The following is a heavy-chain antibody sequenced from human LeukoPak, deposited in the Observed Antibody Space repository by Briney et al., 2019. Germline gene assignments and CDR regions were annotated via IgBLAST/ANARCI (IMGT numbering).Heavy chain of an antibody. CDR1: GGTFTSYA. CDR3: AGWFGSAAFDY. D-gene: IGHD3-10*01. J-gene: IGHJ4*02. Sequence: SAKVSFKASGGTFTSYAISWVRQAPGHGLEWMGRIIPILGIANYAQKFQGRVTITADKSTSTAYRELSSLRSEDTAVYYCAGWFGSAAFDYWGEGTLVTVSA. V-gene: IGHV1-69*04. CDR2: IIPILGIA.